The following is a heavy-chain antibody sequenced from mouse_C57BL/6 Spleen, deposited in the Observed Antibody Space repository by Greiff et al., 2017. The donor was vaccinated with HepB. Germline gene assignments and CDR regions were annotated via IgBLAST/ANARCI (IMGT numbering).Heavy chain of an antibody. CDR3: ASSCNSSFAY. D-gene: IGHD2-1*01. Sequence: QVQLQQPGAELVKPGASVKMSCKASGYTFTSYWITWVKQRHGQGLEWIGEIYPGSGSTNYNEKFKSKATLTVDTSSSTAYMQLSSLTSEDSAVYYCASSCNSSFAYWGQGTLVTVSA. CDR2: IYPGSGST. V-gene: IGHV1-55*01. J-gene: IGHJ3*01. CDR1: GYTFTSYW.